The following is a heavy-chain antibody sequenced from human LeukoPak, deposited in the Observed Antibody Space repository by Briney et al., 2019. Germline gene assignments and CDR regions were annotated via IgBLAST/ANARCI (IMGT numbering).Heavy chain of an antibody. J-gene: IGHJ4*02. V-gene: IGHV4-59*01. CDR1: GGSISSFF. D-gene: IGHD1-1*01. Sequence: TSETLSLTCTVSGGSISSFFWSWIRQPPGKGLEWIGSMHYSGDSKYNPSLKSRVSLSIDTSKQQFSLRLSSVTAADTAVYYCARDLELERNRWNYFGSWGQGTLVTVSS. CDR2: MHYSGDS. CDR3: ARDLELERNRWNYFGS.